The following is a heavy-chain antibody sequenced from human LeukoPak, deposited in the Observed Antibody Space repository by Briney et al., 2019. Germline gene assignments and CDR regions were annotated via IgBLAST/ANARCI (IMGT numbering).Heavy chain of an antibody. V-gene: IGHV3-11*01. Sequence: GGSLRLSCAASGFTFSDYYMSWIRQAPGKGLEGFQYISSSGSTIYYADSVKGRFTISRDNAKNSLYLQMNSLRAEDTAVYYCAREPYYGSGSYLVYWGQGTLVTVSS. CDR3: AREPYYGSGSYLVY. D-gene: IGHD3-10*01. CDR1: GFTFSDYY. J-gene: IGHJ4*02. CDR2: ISSSGSTI.